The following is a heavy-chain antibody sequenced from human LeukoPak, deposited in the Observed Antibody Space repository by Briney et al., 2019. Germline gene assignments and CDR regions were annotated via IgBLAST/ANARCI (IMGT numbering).Heavy chain of an antibody. Sequence: SETLSLTCAVSGYSISSGYYWGWIRQPPGKGLEWIGSIYHSGSTYYNPSLKSRVTISVDTSKNQFSLKLSSVTAADTAVYYCAREGYCSSTSCYGNGMDVWSKETTVTVSS. D-gene: IGHD2-2*01. J-gene: IGHJ6*04. CDR3: AREGYCSSTSCYGNGMDV. CDR2: IYHSGST. CDR1: GYSISSGYY. V-gene: IGHV4-38-2*02.